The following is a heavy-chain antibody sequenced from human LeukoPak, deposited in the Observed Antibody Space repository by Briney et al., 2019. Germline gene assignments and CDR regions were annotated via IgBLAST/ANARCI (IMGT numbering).Heavy chain of an antibody. J-gene: IGHJ4*02. CDR3: AARARYCSGGSCRQFDY. CDR1: GASIGSYY. D-gene: IGHD2-15*01. Sequence: SETLSLTCTVSGASIGSYYWSWIRQPPGKGLEWIGYIYYSGSTNYNPSLKSRVTISVDTSKNQFSLKLSSVTAADTAVYYCAARARYCSGGSCRQFDYWGQGTLVTVSS. CDR2: IYYSGST. V-gene: IGHV4-59*01.